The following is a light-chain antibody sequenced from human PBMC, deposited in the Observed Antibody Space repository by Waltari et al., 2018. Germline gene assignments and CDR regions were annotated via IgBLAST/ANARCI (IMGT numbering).Light chain of an antibody. CDR2: EVT. CDR1: STDVGGYNY. CDR3: SSYASSTAVV. V-gene: IGLV2-14*01. J-gene: IGLJ2*01. Sequence: QSALTQPASVSGSPGQSITISCTGTSTDVGGYNYVSWYQQHPGKAPKLMIYEVTNRPSGFSNRFSCSKSGNTASLTISGLQAEDEADYYCSSYASSTAVVFGGGTKLTVL.